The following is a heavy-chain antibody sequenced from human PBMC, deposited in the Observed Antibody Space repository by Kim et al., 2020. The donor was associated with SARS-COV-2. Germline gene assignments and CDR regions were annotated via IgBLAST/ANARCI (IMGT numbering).Heavy chain of an antibody. CDR2: ISGSGGST. D-gene: IGHD6-13*01. Sequence: GGSLRLSCAASGFTFSSYAMSWVRQAPGKGLEWVSAISGSGGSTYYADSVKGRFTISRDNSKNTLYLQMNSLRAEDTAVYYCAKDLDSSSWYLGYYFDYWGQGTLVTVSS. CDR1: GFTFSSYA. CDR3: AKDLDSSSWYLGYYFDY. J-gene: IGHJ4*02. V-gene: IGHV3-23*01.